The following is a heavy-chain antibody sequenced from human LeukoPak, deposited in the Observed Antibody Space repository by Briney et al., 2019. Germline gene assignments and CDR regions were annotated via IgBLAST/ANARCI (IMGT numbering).Heavy chain of an antibody. CDR1: GDSISRSTYH. CDR3: ARGIGSGWPPYYYYGMDV. CDR2: IYYSGDT. Sequence: SETLSLTCTVSGDSISRSTYHWGWIRQPPGKGLEWIGYIYYSGDTNYNPSLKSRVTISVDTSKNQFSLKLSSVTAADTAVYYCARGIGSGWPPYYYYGMDVWGQGTTVTVSS. D-gene: IGHD6-19*01. J-gene: IGHJ6*02. V-gene: IGHV4-61*05.